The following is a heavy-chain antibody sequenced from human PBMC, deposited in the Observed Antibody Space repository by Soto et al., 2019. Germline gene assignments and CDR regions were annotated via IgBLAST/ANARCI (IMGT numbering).Heavy chain of an antibody. Sequence: PGGSLRLSCAASGFPFTSCSMNWVLQAPGKGLEWVSSISSTSTYTYYADSVKGRFNISRDNTKNSLYLRMNSLRAEDTAVYYCARDFSTITIFGWEYRMDVWGQGTTVPVSS. CDR3: ARDFSTITIFGWEYRMDV. CDR2: ISSTSTYT. J-gene: IGHJ6*02. V-gene: IGHV3-21*01. D-gene: IGHD3-3*01. CDR1: GFPFTSCS.